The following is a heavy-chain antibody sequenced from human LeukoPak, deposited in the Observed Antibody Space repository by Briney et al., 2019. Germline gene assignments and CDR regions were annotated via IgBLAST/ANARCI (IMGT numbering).Heavy chain of an antibody. CDR3: AGLSGYDSSGYYYADFDY. D-gene: IGHD3-22*01. V-gene: IGHV4-59*12. J-gene: IGHJ4*02. Sequence: PSETLSLTCTVSGGSISSYYWSWIRQPPGKGLEWIGYIYYSGSTNYNPSLKSRVTISVDRSKNQFSLKLSSVTAADTAVYYCAGLSGYDSSGYYYADFDYWGQGTLVTVSS. CDR2: IYYSGST. CDR1: GGSISSYY.